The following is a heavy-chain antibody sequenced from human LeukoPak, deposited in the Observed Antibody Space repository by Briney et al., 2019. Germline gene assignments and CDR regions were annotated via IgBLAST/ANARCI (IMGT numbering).Heavy chain of an antibody. CDR1: GGSISSYY. D-gene: IGHD1-1*01. CDR2: IYYSGST. J-gene: IGHJ5*02. V-gene: IGHV4-59*01. Sequence: SETLSLTCTVSGGSISSYYWSWIRQPPGKGLEWIGYIYYSGSTNYNPSLKSRVTISVDTSKNQFSLKLSSVTAADTAVYYCARTNEGRFDPWGQGTLVTVSS. CDR3: ARTNEGRFDP.